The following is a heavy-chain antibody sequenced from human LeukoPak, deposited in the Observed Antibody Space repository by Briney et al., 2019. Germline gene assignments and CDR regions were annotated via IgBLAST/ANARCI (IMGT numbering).Heavy chain of an antibody. Sequence: GGSPRLSCAASGFTFSRYEMNWVRQAPGKGLEWISYIDSSGSVIYYVDSVKGRFTISRDNAKNSMFLQMNSLRAEDTAVYYCTRDEATTSRGTLPEYWGQGTLVTVSS. CDR1: GFTFSRYE. J-gene: IGHJ4*02. D-gene: IGHD1-14*01. CDR2: IDSSGSVI. CDR3: TRDEATTSRGTLPEY. V-gene: IGHV3-48*03.